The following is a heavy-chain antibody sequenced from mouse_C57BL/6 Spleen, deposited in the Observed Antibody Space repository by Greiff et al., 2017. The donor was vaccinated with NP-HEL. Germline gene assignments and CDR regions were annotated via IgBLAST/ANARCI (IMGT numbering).Heavy chain of an antibody. CDR2: INPGSGGN. Sequence: VQLQQSGAELVRPGTSVKVSCKASGYAFNNYLIEWVKQRPGKGLEWIGVINPGSGGNNYNEKFKGKATLTADKSTSTAYMQLSSLPSEDSAVYFCARPYYGPFAYWGQGTLVTVSA. D-gene: IGHD1-1*01. J-gene: IGHJ3*01. CDR1: GYAFNNYL. CDR3: ARPYYGPFAY. V-gene: IGHV1-54*01.